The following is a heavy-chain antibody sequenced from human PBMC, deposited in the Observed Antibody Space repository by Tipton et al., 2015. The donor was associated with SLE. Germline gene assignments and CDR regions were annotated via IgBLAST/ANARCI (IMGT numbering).Heavy chain of an antibody. CDR3: VRDLYASGSTYYFDH. CDR1: GFTFRNYN. J-gene: IGHJ4*02. D-gene: IGHD2/OR15-2a*01. CDR2: ISDSGSSI. V-gene: IGHV3-11*01. Sequence: SLRLSCDASGFTFRNYNMRWIRQAPGKGLEWVAFISDSGSSIYYADSVKGRFSVSRDNAKSSLDLHMSNLRREDTAFYFCVRDLYASGSTYYFDHWGQGTLVTVSS.